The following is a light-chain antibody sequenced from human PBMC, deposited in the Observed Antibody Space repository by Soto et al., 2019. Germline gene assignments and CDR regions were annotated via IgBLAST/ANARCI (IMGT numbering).Light chain of an antibody. CDR3: CSYAGSDTPYV. V-gene: IGLV2-23*01. Sequence: QSALTQPASVSGSPGQSITISCTGTSSDIGTYKYVSWFQHHPGKAPKLIIYEAIKRPSGVSNRFSGSKSGDTASLTISGLQAEDEADYYCCSYAGSDTPYVFGTGTKLT. CDR2: EAI. J-gene: IGLJ1*01. CDR1: SSDIGTYKY.